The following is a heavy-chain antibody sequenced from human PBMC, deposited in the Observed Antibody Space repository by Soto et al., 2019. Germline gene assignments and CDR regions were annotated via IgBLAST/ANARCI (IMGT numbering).Heavy chain of an antibody. J-gene: IGHJ3*02. V-gene: IGHV1-69*01. CDR2: IIPIFGTA. D-gene: IGHD6-6*01. Sequence: QVQLVQSGAEVKKPGSSVKVSCKASGGTFSSYAISWVRQDPGQGLEWMGGIIPIFGTANYAQKFQCRVTITADESTSTGYMALSSLRSEDTAVYYCVREGPIAARPVCSFDIWGQGTMVTVSS. CDR3: VREGPIAARPVCSFDI. CDR1: GGTFSSYA.